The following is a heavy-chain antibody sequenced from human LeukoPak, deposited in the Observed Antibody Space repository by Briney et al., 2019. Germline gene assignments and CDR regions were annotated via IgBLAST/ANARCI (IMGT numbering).Heavy chain of an antibody. V-gene: IGHV4-38-2*01. J-gene: IGHJ4*02. CDR2: IYHSGST. D-gene: IGHD3-10*01. CDR3: ASMDYHGSGSYPPGVYFDY. Sequence: SETLSLTCAVSGYSISSGYYWGWIRQPPGKGLEWIGSIYHSGSTYYNPSLKSRVTISADTSKNQFSLKLSSVTAADTAVYYCASMDYHGSGSYPPGVYFDYWGQGTLVTVSS. CDR1: GYSISSGYY.